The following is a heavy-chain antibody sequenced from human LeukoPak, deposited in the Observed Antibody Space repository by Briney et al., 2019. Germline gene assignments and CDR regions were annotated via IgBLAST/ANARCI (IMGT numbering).Heavy chain of an antibody. V-gene: IGHV4-34*01. Sequence: SETLSLTCAVYGGSFSGYYWSWIRQPPGKGLEWIGEINHSGSTNYNPSLKSRVTISVDTSKNQFSLKLSSVTAADTAVYYCARVASYYYYYMDVRGKGTTVTVSS. CDR3: ARVASYYYYYMDV. J-gene: IGHJ6*03. CDR1: GGSFSGYY. CDR2: INHSGST.